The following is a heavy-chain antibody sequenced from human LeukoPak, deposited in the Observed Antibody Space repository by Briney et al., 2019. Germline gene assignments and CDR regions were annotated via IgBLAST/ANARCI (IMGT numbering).Heavy chain of an antibody. J-gene: IGHJ3*02. V-gene: IGHV4-61*02. CDR2: FYTSGTT. Sequence: PSQTLSLTCTVSGVSISSDSYYWSWIRQPAGKGLEWIGRFYTSGTTNYNPSLKSRVTISVDTSKNQFSLKLRSVTAADTALYYCARSELSCSGGSCPTRYAFDIWGQGTVVTASS. CDR3: ARSELSCSGGSCPTRYAFDI. CDR1: GVSISSDSYY. D-gene: IGHD2-15*01.